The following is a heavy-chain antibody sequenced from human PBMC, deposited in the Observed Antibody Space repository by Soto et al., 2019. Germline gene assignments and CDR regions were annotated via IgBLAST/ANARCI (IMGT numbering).Heavy chain of an antibody. D-gene: IGHD4-4*01. CDR1: GFTFDDYG. V-gene: IGHV3-20*01. CDR3: ARAGGAGYYSKYDYYYYYMDV. Sequence: EVQLVESGGGVVRPGGSLRLSCAASGFTFDDYGMSWVHQAAGKGLEWVSGINWNGGRTGYGDSVKGRFTLSRHNAKNSLHLQMNSQRAEDTASYHCARAGGAGYYSKYDYYYYYMDVWGKGTTVTVSS. CDR2: INWNGGRT. J-gene: IGHJ6*03.